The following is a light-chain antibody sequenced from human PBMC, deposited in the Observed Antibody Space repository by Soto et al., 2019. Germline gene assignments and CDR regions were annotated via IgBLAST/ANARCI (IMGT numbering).Light chain of an antibody. CDR3: QQYNSYWT. J-gene: IGKJ1*01. Sequence: DIQMTQSPSALSASVGDRVNITCRASQSINSWLAWYQQKPGKAPKLLIYKASSLGSGVPSRFSGSGSGTEFTLTISSLQPDDFATYYCQQYNSYWTFGQGTKVDIK. CDR1: QSINSW. V-gene: IGKV1-5*03. CDR2: KAS.